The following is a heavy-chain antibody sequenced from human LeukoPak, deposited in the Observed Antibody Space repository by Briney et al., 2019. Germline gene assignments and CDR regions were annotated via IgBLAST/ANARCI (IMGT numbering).Heavy chain of an antibody. CDR3: ARDEGAADDY. D-gene: IGHD6-13*01. J-gene: IGHJ4*02. CDR2: ISYDGSNK. Sequence: SGGSLRLSCAASGFTFSSYAMHWVRQAPGKGLEWVAVISYDGSNKYYADSVKGRFTISRDNSKNTLYLQMNSLRAEDTAVYYCARDEGAADDYWGQGTLVTVSS. V-gene: IGHV3-30-3*01. CDR1: GFTFSSYA.